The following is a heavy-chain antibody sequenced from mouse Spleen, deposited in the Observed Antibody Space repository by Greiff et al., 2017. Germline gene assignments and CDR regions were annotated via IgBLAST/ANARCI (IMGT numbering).Heavy chain of an antibody. J-gene: IGHJ2*01. CDR3: ARRGSDY. Sequence: QVQLQQPGAELVMPGASVKLSSKASGYTFTSYWMHWVKQRPGQGLEWIGEIDPSDSYTNYNQKFKGKATLTVDKSSSTAYMQLSSLTSEDSAVYYCARRGSDYWGQGTTLTVSS. CDR1: GYTFTSYW. V-gene: IGHV1-69*01. CDR2: IDPSDSYT.